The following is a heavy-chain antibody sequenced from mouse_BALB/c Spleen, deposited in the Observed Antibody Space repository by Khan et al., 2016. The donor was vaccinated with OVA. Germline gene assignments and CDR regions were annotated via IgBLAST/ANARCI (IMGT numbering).Heavy chain of an antibody. J-gene: IGHJ3*01. V-gene: IGHV1S137*01. CDR2: ISTYYGNT. D-gene: IGHD2-3*01. Sequence: QVQLQQSGPEPVRPGASVKISCKGSGYTFADSGMHWVRQSHAKSLEWIGVISTYYGNTKYNQKFEGRATLTVDKSSSTAYMELARLTSEDSAVYFCTRDGGSEFAYWGQGTLVTVSA. CDR1: GYTFADSG. CDR3: TRDGGSEFAY.